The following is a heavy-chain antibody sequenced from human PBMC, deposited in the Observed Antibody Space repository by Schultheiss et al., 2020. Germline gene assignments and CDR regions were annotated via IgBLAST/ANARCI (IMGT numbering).Heavy chain of an antibody. Sequence: SETLSLTCTVSGGSVSSTSFHWSWIRQPPGKGLEWIGADYYSGYSKYNPSLASRVTISVDTSKNQFSLKLSSVTAADTAVYYCARVKAYYYDSRSRDAFDIWGQGTMVTVSS. D-gene: IGHD3-22*01. CDR1: GGSVSSTSFH. V-gene: IGHV4-61*01. CDR2: DYYSGYS. J-gene: IGHJ3*02. CDR3: ARVKAYYYDSRSRDAFDI.